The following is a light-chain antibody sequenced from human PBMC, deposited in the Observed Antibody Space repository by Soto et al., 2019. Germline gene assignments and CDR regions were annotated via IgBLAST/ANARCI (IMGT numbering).Light chain of an antibody. CDR3: QQRRES. Sequence: EIVFTQSPATLSLSPGERATLSCRASQSVGSSLAWYQQKVGQAPRLLIYDASNRATGIPARFSGSGSGTDFTLTISSLEPEDFAVYYCQQRRESFGQGTKIEIK. V-gene: IGKV3-11*01. J-gene: IGKJ2*01. CDR1: QSVGSS. CDR2: DAS.